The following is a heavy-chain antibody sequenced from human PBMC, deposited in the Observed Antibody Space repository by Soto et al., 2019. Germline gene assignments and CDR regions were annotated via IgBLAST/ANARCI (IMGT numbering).Heavy chain of an antibody. CDR1: GFKFDDHT. V-gene: IGHV3-9*01. CDR3: IKGLNIDYNSAWFYFDY. J-gene: IGHJ4*02. CDR2: ISWSGNNL. Sequence: EVQLVESGGGLVQPGRSLRLSCAASGFKFDDHTMHWVRQTPGKGLEWVSSISWSGNNLDYRDSVKGRFTISRDNAKNSLYLQMNSLRVEDTALYYCIKGLNIDYNSAWFYFDYWGQGTVVTVPS. D-gene: IGHD6-19*01.